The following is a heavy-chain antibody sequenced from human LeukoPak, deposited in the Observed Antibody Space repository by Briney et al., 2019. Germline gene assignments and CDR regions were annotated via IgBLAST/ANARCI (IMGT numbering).Heavy chain of an antibody. CDR3: ARGLARTSMVTRGGVRFDY. Sequence: ASVEVSCKASGYTFTSYDINWVRQATGQGLEWMGWMNPNSGNTGYAQKFQGRVTMTRNTSISTANMELSSLRSEDTAVYYCARGLARTSMVTRGGVRFDYWGQGTLVTVSS. CDR2: MNPNSGNT. D-gene: IGHD5-18*01. V-gene: IGHV1-8*01. J-gene: IGHJ4*02. CDR1: GYTFTSYD.